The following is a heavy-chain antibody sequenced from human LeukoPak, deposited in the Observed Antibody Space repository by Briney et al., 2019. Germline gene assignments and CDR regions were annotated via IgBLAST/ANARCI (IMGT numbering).Heavy chain of an antibody. Sequence: GGSLRLSCAASGFTFSSYAMSWDRQAPRKGLEWVSTISDGGGTTDYADSVKGLFTISRDNSKNTLNLQMNSLRAEDTAIYYCAKYSSGYFNPFDYWGQVTLVTVSS. CDR2: ISDGGGTT. D-gene: IGHD3-10*01. CDR3: AKYSSGYFNPFDY. J-gene: IGHJ4*02. V-gene: IGHV3-23*01. CDR1: GFTFSSYA.